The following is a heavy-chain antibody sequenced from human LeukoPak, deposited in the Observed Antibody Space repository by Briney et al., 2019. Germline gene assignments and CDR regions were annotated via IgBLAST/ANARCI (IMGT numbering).Heavy chain of an antibody. Sequence: SETLSLTCTVSGGSISSYYWSWIRQPPGKGLEWIGYIYTSGSTNYNPSLKSRVTISVDTSKNQFSLKLSSGTAADTAVYYCARTPTTYYDFWSGPYWFDPWGQGTLVTVSS. CDR2: IYTSGST. V-gene: IGHV4-4*09. J-gene: IGHJ5*02. CDR1: GGSISSYY. D-gene: IGHD3-3*01. CDR3: ARTPTTYYDFWSGPYWFDP.